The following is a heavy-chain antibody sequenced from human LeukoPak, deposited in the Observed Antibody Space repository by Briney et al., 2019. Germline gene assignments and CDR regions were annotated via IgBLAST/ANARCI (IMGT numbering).Heavy chain of an antibody. Sequence: SQTLSLTCTVSGGSISSSADYWRWVRQHPGKGLEWIGYIYYSGNTNYNPSLKSRVTISVDTSKNQFSLKLSSVTAADTAVYYCARVYGSGSYYKAPKEWYFDYWGQGTLVTVSS. CDR3: ARVYGSGSYYKAPKEWYFDY. CDR1: GGSISSSADY. V-gene: IGHV4-31*03. D-gene: IGHD3-10*01. CDR2: IYYSGNT. J-gene: IGHJ4*02.